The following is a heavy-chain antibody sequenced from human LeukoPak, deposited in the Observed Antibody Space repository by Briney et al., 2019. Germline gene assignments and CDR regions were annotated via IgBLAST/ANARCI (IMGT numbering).Heavy chain of an antibody. CDR1: GFSFDDYA. Sequence: ALRLSCAASGFSFDDYAMHWVRQAPGKGLEWVSGISWNSGSIGYADSVKGRFTISRDNAKNSLYLQMNSLRVEDMALYYCAKDIRAYGYTYSFDYWGQGTLVTVSS. CDR2: ISWNSGSI. V-gene: IGHV3-9*03. CDR3: AKDIRAYGYTYSFDY. J-gene: IGHJ4*02. D-gene: IGHD5-18*01.